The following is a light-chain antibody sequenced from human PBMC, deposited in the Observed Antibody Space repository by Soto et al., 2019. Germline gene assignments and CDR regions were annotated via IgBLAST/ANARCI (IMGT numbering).Light chain of an antibody. J-gene: IGLJ2*01. CDR2: DNN. CDR1: SSNIGIYY. Sequence: QSVLTQPPSVSAAPGQKVTISCSGSSSNIGIYYVSWYQQFPGAAPKLLIYDNNKRPSGIPDRFSGSKSGTSATLDITGLQTGDEADYYCETWDNSLDIVAFGRGTKLTVL. V-gene: IGLV1-51*01. CDR3: ETWDNSLDIVA.